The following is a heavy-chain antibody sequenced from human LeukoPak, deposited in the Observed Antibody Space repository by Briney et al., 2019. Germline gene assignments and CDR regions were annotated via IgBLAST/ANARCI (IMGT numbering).Heavy chain of an antibody. V-gene: IGHV4-34*01. J-gene: IGHJ5*02. Sequence: SETLSLTCAVYGGSFIGYYWSWIRQPPGKGLEWIGEINHSEYINYNPSLKSRVTISVDTSKNQFSLKLSSVTAADTAVYYCARGNGYCSSTSCPHWFDPWGQGTLVTVSS. CDR3: ARGNGYCSSTSCPHWFDP. CDR2: INHSEYI. D-gene: IGHD2-2*01. CDR1: GGSFIGYY.